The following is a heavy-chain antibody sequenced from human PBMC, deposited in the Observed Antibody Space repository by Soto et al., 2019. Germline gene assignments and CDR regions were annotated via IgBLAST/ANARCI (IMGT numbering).Heavy chain of an antibody. CDR3: AKDESNSNPLYYFDF. Sequence: PGGSLRLSCAASKFTFNTSAMAWVRQVPGKGLEWVSTIGSSGSSTYYADPVKGRFTISRDNPKNTLDLQMNSLRAEDTAIYYCAKDESNSNPLYYFDFWGPGTLVTVSS. CDR1: KFTFNTSA. CDR2: IGSSGSST. J-gene: IGHJ4*02. V-gene: IGHV3-23*01. D-gene: IGHD3-22*01.